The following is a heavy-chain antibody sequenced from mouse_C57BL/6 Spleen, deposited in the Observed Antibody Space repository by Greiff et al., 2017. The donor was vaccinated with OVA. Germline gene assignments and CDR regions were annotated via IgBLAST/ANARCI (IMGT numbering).Heavy chain of an antibody. D-gene: IGHD1-1*01. CDR2: INPSTGGT. J-gene: IGHJ3*01. CDR1: GYSFTGYY. Sequence: EVQLQESGPELVKPGASVKISCKASGYSFTGYYMNWVKQSPEKSLEWIGEINPSTGGTTYNQKFKAKATLTVDKSSSTAYMQLKSLTSEDSAVYYCARSGGSPFAYWGQGTLVTVSA. CDR3: ARSGGSPFAY. V-gene: IGHV1-42*01.